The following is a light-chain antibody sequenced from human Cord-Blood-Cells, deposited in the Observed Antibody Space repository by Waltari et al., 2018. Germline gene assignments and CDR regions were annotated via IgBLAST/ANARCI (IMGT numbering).Light chain of an antibody. CDR1: QSLLHSNGYNY. V-gene: IGKV2-28*01. CDR2: LGS. Sequence: DIVMTQSPLSLPVTPGEPASISCRSSQSLLHSNGYNYLDWYLQKPGQSPQFLIYLGSNRASGVPDRFSGSGSGTDFTLKISRVEAEDVRVYYCMQALQTPITFGQGTRLEIK. J-gene: IGKJ5*01. CDR3: MQALQTPIT.